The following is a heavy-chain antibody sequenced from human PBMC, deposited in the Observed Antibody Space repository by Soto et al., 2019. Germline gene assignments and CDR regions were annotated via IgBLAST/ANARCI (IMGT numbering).Heavy chain of an antibody. CDR3: AKDPTSYDSSAQFDS. J-gene: IGHJ4*02. V-gene: IGHV3-23*01. D-gene: IGHD3-22*01. CDR1: GFRFNIFA. Sequence: EVKLLESGGRLVQPGGSLRLSCAASGFRFNIFAMNWVRQAPGQGLEWVSGISGGGGSTYYADSVKGRFTISRDNSNNTLYLQMNSLRAEDTAVYYCAKDPTSYDSSAQFDSWGQGTLVTVSS. CDR2: ISGGGGST.